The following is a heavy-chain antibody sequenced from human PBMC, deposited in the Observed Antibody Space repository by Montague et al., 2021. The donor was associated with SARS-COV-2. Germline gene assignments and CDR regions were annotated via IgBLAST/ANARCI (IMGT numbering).Heavy chain of an antibody. Sequence: SETLSLTCAVSGGSISSSNWWSWVRQPPGKGLECVGEIYHSGSTNCHPSRESRVTISVDKSRNQFSLKLSSVTAADTAVYYGARESANYDSSGQSYYYYGMDVWGQGTTVTVSS. D-gene: IGHD3-22*01. CDR2: IYHSGST. CDR1: GGSISSSNW. CDR3: ARESANYDSSGQSYYYYGMDV. J-gene: IGHJ6*02. V-gene: IGHV4-4*02.